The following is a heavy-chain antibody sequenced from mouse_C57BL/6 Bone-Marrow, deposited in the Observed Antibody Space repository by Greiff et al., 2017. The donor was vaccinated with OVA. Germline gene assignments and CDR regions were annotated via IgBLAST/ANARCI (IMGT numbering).Heavy chain of an antibody. J-gene: IGHJ3*01. D-gene: IGHD1-1*01. V-gene: IGHV2-2*01. CDR1: GFSLTSYG. Sequence: QVQLQQPGPGLVQPSQSLSITCTVSGFSLTSYGVHWVRQSPGKGLEWLGVIWSGGSTDYNAAFISRLSISKDNSKSQVFFKMNSLQADDTAIYYCASIYYYGSSAFAYWGQGTLVTVSA. CDR2: IWSGGST. CDR3: ASIYYYGSSAFAY.